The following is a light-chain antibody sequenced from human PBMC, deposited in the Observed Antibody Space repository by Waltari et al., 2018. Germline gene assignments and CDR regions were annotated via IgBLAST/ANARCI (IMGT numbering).Light chain of an antibody. Sequence: DIVMSQSPDSLAVSLGERATPKSKSTQSVFHDSNNNNYLAWYPQKPGQAPKLLFYWSSTRESGVPERFSGSGSGTDFSLTISSLQAEDVAVYYCQQYYNIPLTFGGGTKLEIK. V-gene: IGKV4-1*01. CDR2: WSS. J-gene: IGKJ4*01. CDR1: QSVFHDSNNNNY. CDR3: QQYYNIPLT.